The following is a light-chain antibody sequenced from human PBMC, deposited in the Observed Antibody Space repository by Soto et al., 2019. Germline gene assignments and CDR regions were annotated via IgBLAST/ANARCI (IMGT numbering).Light chain of an antibody. CDR2: DVS. V-gene: IGLV2-11*01. J-gene: IGLJ1*01. Sequence: QSALTQPRSVSGSPGQSVTISCTGTSSDVGYYNYVSWYQQYPGKAPKVIIYDVSERPSGVPDRFSGSNSGNTASLTISGLQAEDEADYYCCSYAGSPRYVFGTGTKLTVL. CDR3: CSYAGSPRYV. CDR1: SSDVGYYNY.